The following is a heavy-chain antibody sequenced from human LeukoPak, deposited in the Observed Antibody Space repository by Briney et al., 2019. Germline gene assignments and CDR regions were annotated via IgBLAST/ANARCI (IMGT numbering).Heavy chain of an antibody. CDR3: ARTAGGSSWASGWFDP. V-gene: IGHV5-51*01. Sequence: GESLKISCKDSGYSFTSYWIGWVRQMPGKGLEWMGIIYPGDSDTRYSPSFQGQVTISADKSISTAYLQWSSLKASDTAMYYCARTAGGSSWASGWFDPWGQGTLVTVSS. J-gene: IGHJ5*02. D-gene: IGHD6-13*01. CDR2: IYPGDSDT. CDR1: GYSFTSYW.